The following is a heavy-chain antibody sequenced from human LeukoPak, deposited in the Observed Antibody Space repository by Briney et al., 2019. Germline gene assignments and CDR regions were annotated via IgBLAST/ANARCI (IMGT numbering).Heavy chain of an antibody. J-gene: IGHJ3*02. V-gene: IGHV4-59*08. Sequence: SETLSLTCTVSGGSISSYYWSWIRQPPGKGLEWIGYIYYSGSTYYNPSLKSRVTISVDTSKNQFSLKLSSVTAADTAVYYCARVIDSSGYYFGAFDIWGQGTMVTVSS. CDR3: ARVIDSSGYYFGAFDI. CDR2: IYYSGST. D-gene: IGHD3-22*01. CDR1: GGSISSYY.